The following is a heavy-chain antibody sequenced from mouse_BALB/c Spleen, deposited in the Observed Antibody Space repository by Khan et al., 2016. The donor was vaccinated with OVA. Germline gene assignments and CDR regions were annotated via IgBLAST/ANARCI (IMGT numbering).Heavy chain of an antibody. Sequence: EVQLQESGPGLVKPSQTVSLTCTVTGISITSGNYRWSWIRQFQGNKLEWIGNIYYSGTVTYNPSLTSRTTITRDTSKNHFFLEMNSSTAEDTATYYCARDYGSLYWFFDVWGAGTTVTVSS. CDR2: IYYSGTV. CDR1: GISITSGNYR. D-gene: IGHD1-1*01. V-gene: IGHV3-5*02. CDR3: ARDYGSLYWFFDV. J-gene: IGHJ1*01.